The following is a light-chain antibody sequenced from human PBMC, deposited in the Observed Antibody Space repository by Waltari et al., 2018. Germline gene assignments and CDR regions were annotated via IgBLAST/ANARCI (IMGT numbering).Light chain of an antibody. CDR2: RSD. CDR1: ASNIGNNV. Sequence: QSVLTQPPSASGTPGQGVTISCSGGASNIGNNVVNWYQQVPGKAPKLLLYRSDLPPGGVPDRFSGSKSGTSASLAISGLQSEDEADYYCAAWDDSLNGRWVFGGGTKVTVL. J-gene: IGLJ3*02. CDR3: AAWDDSLNGRWV. V-gene: IGLV1-44*01.